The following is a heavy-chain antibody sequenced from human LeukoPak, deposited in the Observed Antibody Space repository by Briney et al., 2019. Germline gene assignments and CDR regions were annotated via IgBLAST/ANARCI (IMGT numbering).Heavy chain of an antibody. Sequence: SVKVSCKASGGTFSSYAISWVRQAPGQGLEWMGGIIPIFGTANYAQKFQGRVTITADESTSTAYMELSSLRSEDTAVYYCARAPVYYYDSSGYYRIGGADYYYYMDVWGKGTTVTISS. D-gene: IGHD3-22*01. CDR3: ARAPVYYYDSSGYYRIGGADYYYYMDV. CDR2: IIPIFGTA. V-gene: IGHV1-69*13. CDR1: GGTFSSYA. J-gene: IGHJ6*03.